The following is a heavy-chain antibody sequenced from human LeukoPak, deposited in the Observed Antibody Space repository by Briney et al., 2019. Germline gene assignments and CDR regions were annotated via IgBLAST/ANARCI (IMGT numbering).Heavy chain of an antibody. CDR3: ARDVSGYYLD. CDR2: IWYDGSNK. Sequence: PGRSLRLSCAASGFTFSSYGMPWVRQAPGKGLEWVAVIWYDGSNKYYADSVKGRFTISRDNSKNTLYLQMNSLRAEDTAVYYCARDVSGYYLDWGQGTLVTVSS. V-gene: IGHV3-33*01. D-gene: IGHD3-22*01. CDR1: GFTFSSYG. J-gene: IGHJ4*02.